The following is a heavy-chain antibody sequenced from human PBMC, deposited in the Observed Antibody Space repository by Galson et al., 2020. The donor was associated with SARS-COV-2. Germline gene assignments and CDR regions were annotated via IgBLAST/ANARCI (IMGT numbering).Heavy chain of an antibody. CDR1: GFSLSTSGMC. CDR2: IDWDDDK. D-gene: IGHD3-3*01. Sequence: GPTLVKPTQTLTLTCTFSGFSLSTSGMCVSWIRQPPGKALEWLARIDWDDDKYYSTSLKTRLTISKDTSKNQVVLTITNMDPVDTATYYCARTKEYYDFWSGYPYYFDYWGQGTLVTVSS. CDR3: ARTKEYYDFWSGYPYYFDY. J-gene: IGHJ4*02. V-gene: IGHV2-70*11.